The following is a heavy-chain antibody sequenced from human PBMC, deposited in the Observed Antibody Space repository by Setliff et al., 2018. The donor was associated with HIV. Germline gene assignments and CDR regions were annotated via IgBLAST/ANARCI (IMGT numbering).Heavy chain of an antibody. V-gene: IGHV1-46*01. D-gene: IGHD1-26*01. J-gene: IGHJ4*02. CDR1: GYTFTTYS. CDR2: ISPSGGGT. CDR3: ARGGLLFGMMNYFDS. Sequence: ASVKVSCKAFGYTFTTYSIYWVRQAPGQGLEWMGIISPSGGGTRDAQKFQGRISMTRDTSTSTVYMELSSLRSEDTAVYYCARGGLLFGMMNYFDSWGQGTLVTSPQ.